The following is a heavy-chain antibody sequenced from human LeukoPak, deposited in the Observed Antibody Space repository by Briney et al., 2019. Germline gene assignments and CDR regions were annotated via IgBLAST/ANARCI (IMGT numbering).Heavy chain of an antibody. J-gene: IGHJ4*02. D-gene: IGHD5-24*01. V-gene: IGHV4-61*05. CDR3: AGGRDGYTFDY. CDR1: DDSISSSDSY. CDR2: IFHSGST. Sequence: SETLSLTCSVFDDSISSSDSYWGWIRQSPGKGLEWIGCIFHSGSTNYNPSLKSRVTISVDTSKNQFSLKLSSVTAADTAVYYCAGGRDGYTFDYWGQGTLVTVSS.